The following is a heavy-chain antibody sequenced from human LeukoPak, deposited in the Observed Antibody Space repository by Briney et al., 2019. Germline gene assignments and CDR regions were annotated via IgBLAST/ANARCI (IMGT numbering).Heavy chain of an antibody. D-gene: IGHD2-2*01. CDR3: TRLGRYCSSTSCYRGSYWYFDL. CDR1: GFTFSSYG. Sequence: GGSLRLSCAASGFTFSSYGMHWVRQAPGKGLEWVGRIRSKANSYATAYAASVKGRFTISRDDSKNTAYLQMNSLKTEDTAVYYCTRLGRYCSSTSCYRGSYWYFDLWGRGTLVTVSS. J-gene: IGHJ2*01. CDR2: IRSKANSYAT. V-gene: IGHV3-73*01.